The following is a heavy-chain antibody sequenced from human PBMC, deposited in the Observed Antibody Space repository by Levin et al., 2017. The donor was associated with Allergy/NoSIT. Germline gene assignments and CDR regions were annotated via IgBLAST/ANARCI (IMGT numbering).Heavy chain of an antibody. V-gene: IGHV3-53*01. D-gene: IGHD2-21*02. Sequence: SCAASGFSVSNSSMNWVRQAPGKGLEWVSVLYVGGTPYYADSVKGRFTISRDNSKNTLSLQMNSLRAEDTAVYYCARAASVTVATRYFDFWGQGPLVTVSS. CDR3: ARAASVTVATRYFDF. CDR1: GFSVSNSS. J-gene: IGHJ4*02. CDR2: LYVGGTP.